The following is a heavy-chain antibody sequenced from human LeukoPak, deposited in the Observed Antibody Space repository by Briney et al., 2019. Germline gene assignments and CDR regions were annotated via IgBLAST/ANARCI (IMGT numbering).Heavy chain of an antibody. CDR2: INSDGRST. J-gene: IGHJ4*02. CDR3: AREGTSGWYYFDY. Sequence: PGGSLRLSCAASGLTFSTYWMHWVRQAPGKGLGWVSRINSDGRSTTYADFVKGRFTISRDNAKNTLYLKMNSLRAEDTAVYYCAREGTSGWYYFDYWGQGTLVTVSS. CDR1: GLTFSTYW. V-gene: IGHV3-74*01. D-gene: IGHD6-19*01.